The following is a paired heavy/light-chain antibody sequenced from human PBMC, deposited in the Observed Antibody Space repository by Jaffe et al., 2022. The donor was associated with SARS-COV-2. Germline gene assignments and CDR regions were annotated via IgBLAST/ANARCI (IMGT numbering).Heavy chain of an antibody. J-gene: IGHJ5*02. CDR1: GFSLSTSGVG. CDR3: AHSEPLRLSIHSGVLEWLSTNWFDP. CDR2: IYWNDDK. D-gene: IGHD3-3*01. V-gene: IGHV2-5*01. Sequence: QITLKESGPTLVKPTQTLTLTCTFSGFSLSTSGVGVGWIRQPPGKALEWLALIYWNDDKRYSPSLKSRLTITKDTSKNQVVLTMTNMDPVDTATYYCAHSEPLRLSIHSGVLEWLSTNWFDPWGQGTLVTVSS.
Light chain of an antibody. V-gene: IGKV4-1*01. CDR3: QQYYSTLPLT. J-gene: IGKJ4*01. Sequence: DIVMTQSPDSLAVSLGERATINCKSSQSVLYSSNNKNYLAWYQQKPGQPPKLLIYWASTRESGVPDRFSGSGSGTDFTLTISSLQAEDVAVYYCQQYYSTLPLTFGGGTKVEIK. CDR1: QSVLYSSNNKNY. CDR2: WAS.